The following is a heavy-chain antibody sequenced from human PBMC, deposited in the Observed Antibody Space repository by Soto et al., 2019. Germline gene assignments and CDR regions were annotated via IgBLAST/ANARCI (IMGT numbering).Heavy chain of an antibody. D-gene: IGHD3-10*01. V-gene: IGHV3-30*03. CDR2: ISFDGRNT. CDR1: GFTFNSYG. J-gene: IGHJ4*02. CDR3: AIQAGSVTYYNVHYGGHFAY. Sequence: QVQLVESGGGVVQPGRSLRLSCAASGFTFNSYGMHWVRQAPGKGLEWVVVISFDGRNTYYADSVKGRFTISRDNYKNTLYLLIASLCAADTAVYYCAIQAGSVTYYNVHYGGHFAYWGQETLIAVST.